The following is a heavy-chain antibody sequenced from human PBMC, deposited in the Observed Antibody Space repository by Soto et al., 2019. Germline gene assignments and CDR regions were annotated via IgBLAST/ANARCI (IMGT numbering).Heavy chain of an antibody. CDR1: GYTFTGYY. CDR2: INPNSGGT. Sequence: QVQLVQSGAEVKKPGASLKVSCKASGYTFTGYYMHWVRQAPGQGLEWMGWINPNSGGTNYAQKFQGWVTMTRDTSISTAYMELSRLRSDDTAVYYCARDGGHCSSTSCYYDYYYGMDVWGQGTTVTVSS. V-gene: IGHV1-2*04. D-gene: IGHD2-2*01. J-gene: IGHJ6*02. CDR3: ARDGGHCSSTSCYYDYYYGMDV.